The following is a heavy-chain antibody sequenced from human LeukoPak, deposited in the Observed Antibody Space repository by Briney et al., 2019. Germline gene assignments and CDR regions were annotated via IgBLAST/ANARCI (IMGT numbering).Heavy chain of an antibody. CDR2: IYHSGST. CDR3: ARDGTGFDY. D-gene: IGHD1-26*01. CDR1: VGSFSGGGYY. J-gene: IGHJ4*02. Sequence: SETLSLTCPVPVGSFSGGGYYGGWFRQPPGRGLEWIGYIYHSGSTYYNPSLKSRVTISVDRSKNQFSLKLSSVTAADTAVYYCARDGTGFDYWGQGTLVTVSS. V-gene: IGHV4-30-2*01.